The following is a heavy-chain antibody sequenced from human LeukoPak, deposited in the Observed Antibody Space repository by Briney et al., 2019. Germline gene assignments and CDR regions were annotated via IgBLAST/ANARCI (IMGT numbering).Heavy chain of an antibody. J-gene: IGHJ6*03. CDR1: GGSISSGSYY. V-gene: IGHV4-61*01. Sequence: ETLSLTCTVSGGSISSGSYYWSWIRQPPGKGLEWIGYIYYSGSTNYNPSLKSRVTISVDTSKNQFSLKLSSVTVADTAVYYCARDPGRFLECPDLPCPHNMDVGGKGTTVTVP. CDR3: ARDPGRFLECPDLPCPHNMDV. CDR2: IYYSGST. D-gene: IGHD3-3*01.